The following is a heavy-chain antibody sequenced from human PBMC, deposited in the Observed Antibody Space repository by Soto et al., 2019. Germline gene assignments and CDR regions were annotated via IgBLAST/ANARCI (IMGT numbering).Heavy chain of an antibody. D-gene: IGHD2-2*02. J-gene: IGHJ4*02. CDR1: GFTFSSYA. V-gene: IGHV3-30-3*01. CDR3: ARDRLDVVVPAAILAY. Sequence: GGSLRLSCAASGFTFSSYAMHWVRQAPGKGLEWVAVISYDGSNKYYADSVKGRFTISRDNSKNTLYLQMNSLRAEDTAVFYCARDRLDVVVPAAILAYWGQGTLVTVSS. CDR2: ISYDGSNK.